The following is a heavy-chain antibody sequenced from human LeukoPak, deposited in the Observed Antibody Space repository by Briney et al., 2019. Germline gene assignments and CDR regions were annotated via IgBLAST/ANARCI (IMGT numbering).Heavy chain of an antibody. CDR3: ARGYAQMYYYDSSGYSH. CDR2: INHSGST. V-gene: IGHV4-34*01. D-gene: IGHD3-22*01. J-gene: IGHJ4*02. CDR1: GGSFSGYY. Sequence: SETLSLTCAVSGGSFSGYYWTWIRQPPGKGLEWIGEINHSGSTNYNPSLKSRVTISVDTSKNQFSLKLSSVTAADTAVYYCARGYAQMYYYDSSGYSHWGQGTLVTVSS.